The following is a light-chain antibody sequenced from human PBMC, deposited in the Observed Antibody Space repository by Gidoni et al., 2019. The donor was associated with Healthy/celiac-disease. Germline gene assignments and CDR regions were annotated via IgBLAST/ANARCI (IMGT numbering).Light chain of an antibody. CDR3: QKSYSTPRT. Sequence: DIQMTQSPSSLSASVGDRVTTTCRASQSISSYLNWYQQKPGKAPKLLIYAASSLQSGVPSRFSGSGSGTDFTLTIRSLRPEDFATYYGQKSYSTPRTFGQGTKLEIK. J-gene: IGKJ2*01. V-gene: IGKV1-39*01. CDR2: AAS. CDR1: QSISSY.